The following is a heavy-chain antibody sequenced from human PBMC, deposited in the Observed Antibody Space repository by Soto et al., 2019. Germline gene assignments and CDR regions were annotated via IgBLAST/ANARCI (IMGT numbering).Heavy chain of an antibody. CDR3: ARGMAAAGNWFDP. V-gene: IGHV3-53*01. Sequence: GGSLRLSCAASEFTVSSNYMSWVRQAPGKGLEWVSVIYSGGSTYYADSVKGRFTISRDNSKNTLYLQMNSLRAEDTAVYYCARGMAAAGNWFDPWGQGTLVTVSS. J-gene: IGHJ5*02. D-gene: IGHD6-13*01. CDR1: EFTVSSNY. CDR2: IYSGGST.